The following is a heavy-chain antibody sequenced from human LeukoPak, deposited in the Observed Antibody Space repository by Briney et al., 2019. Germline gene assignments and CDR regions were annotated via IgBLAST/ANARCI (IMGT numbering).Heavy chain of an antibody. CDR2: ISSSRGYI. Sequence: GGSLRLSCAASGFTFSSYSMKWVRQAAGKGLEWVSSISSSRGYIYYADSVKGRFTISRDNDKNSLYLQINSLRAEDTAVYYCARDRGVGFYIAEAGGVAFDIWGQGTMVTVSS. CDR1: GFTFSSYS. J-gene: IGHJ3*02. D-gene: IGHD6-13*01. V-gene: IGHV3-21*01. CDR3: ARDRGVGFYIAEAGGVAFDI.